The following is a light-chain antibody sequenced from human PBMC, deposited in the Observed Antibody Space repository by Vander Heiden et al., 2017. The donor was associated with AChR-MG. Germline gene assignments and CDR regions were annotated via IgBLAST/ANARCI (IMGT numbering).Light chain of an antibody. J-gene: IGKJ2*01. V-gene: IGKV3-11*01. CDR2: DAS. Sequence: EIVLTPSPTTLSLSPGERAPLSCRASQSVSSYLAWYQQKPGQAPRLLIYDASNRATGIPARFSGSGSGTDFTLTISSLEPEDFAVYYCQQRSNWPHTFGQGTKLEIK. CDR1: QSVSSY. CDR3: QQRSNWPHT.